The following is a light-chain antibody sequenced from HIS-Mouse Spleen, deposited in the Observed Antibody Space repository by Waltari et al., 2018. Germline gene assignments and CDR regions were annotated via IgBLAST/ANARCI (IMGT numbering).Light chain of an antibody. CDR2: AAS. J-gene: IGKJ1*01. CDR1: KGISSY. V-gene: IGKV1-9*01. CDR3: QQIISYPPT. Sequence: DIQLTQSPSFLSASVGDRVSITCRASKGISSYLAWYQQKQGKAPKLLIYAASTLQSGIPSRFGGRGSGTDFTLTIGGLKPENLATNNCQQIISYPPTFGQGTKVEIK.